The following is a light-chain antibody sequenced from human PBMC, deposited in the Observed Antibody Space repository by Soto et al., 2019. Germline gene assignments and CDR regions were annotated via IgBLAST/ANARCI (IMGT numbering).Light chain of an antibody. CDR3: QQYNLHSPAT. CDR1: QSIGRW. Sequence: DIQMTQSPSTLSASVGDRVTITCRASQSIGRWLAWYQQKPGKAPKLMIYDASTLISGVPSRFSGSGSWTEFTLTISSLQPDDFTTYYCQQYNLHSPATFGQGTMVEIK. J-gene: IGKJ1*01. V-gene: IGKV1-5*01. CDR2: DAS.